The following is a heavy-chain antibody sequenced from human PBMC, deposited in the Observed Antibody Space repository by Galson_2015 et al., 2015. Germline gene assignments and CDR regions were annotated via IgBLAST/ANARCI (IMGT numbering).Heavy chain of an antibody. D-gene: IGHD2-15*01. V-gene: IGHV1-18*01. Sequence: SVKVSCKASGYTFTSYGISWVRQAPGQGLEWMGWISAYNGNTNYAQKLQGRVTMTTDTSTSTAYMELRSLRSDDTAVYYCARVYCSGGSCYTNWFDPWGQGTLVTVSS. J-gene: IGHJ5*02. CDR3: ARVYCSGGSCYTNWFDP. CDR2: ISAYNGNT. CDR1: GYTFTSYG.